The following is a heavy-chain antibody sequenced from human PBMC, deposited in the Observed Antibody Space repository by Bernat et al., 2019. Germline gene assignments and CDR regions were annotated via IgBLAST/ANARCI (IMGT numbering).Heavy chain of an antibody. Sequence: QVQLVESGGGVFQPGRSLGLSCAASGFPFSSYAMPWVRQAPARGLEWLAVISYDGSNKYYADSVKGRFTISRDNSKNTLYLQMNSLRAEDTAVYYCAKDLGVVKFDPWGQGTLVTVSS. CDR1: GFPFSSYA. CDR2: ISYDGSNK. V-gene: IGHV3-30*18. J-gene: IGHJ5*02. D-gene: IGHD3-16*01. CDR3: AKDLGVVKFDP.